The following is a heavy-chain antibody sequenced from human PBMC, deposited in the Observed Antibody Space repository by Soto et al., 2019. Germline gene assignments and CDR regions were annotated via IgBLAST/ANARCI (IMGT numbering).Heavy chain of an antibody. J-gene: IGHJ4*02. CDR1: NGSISSRSSY. CDR2: IYYIGNT. V-gene: IGHV4-39*01. Sequence: QLQLQESGSGLVKPSETLSLTCIVSNGSISSRSSYRGWIRQTPGKGLEWIGSIYYIGNTYYNPSLKSRVTISIDTSKTQFSLKMNSVTAADTAVYFCGGQDYGAKGYYENWGQGALVTVSS. CDR3: GGQDYGAKGYYEN. D-gene: IGHD4-17*01.